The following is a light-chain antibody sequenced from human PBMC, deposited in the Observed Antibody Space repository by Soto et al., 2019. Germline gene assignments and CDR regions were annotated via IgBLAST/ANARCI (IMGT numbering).Light chain of an antibody. V-gene: IGKV3-15*01. CDR3: QQYNNWPPIFT. CDR2: GAS. Sequence: EIVMTQSPVTLSVSPGERATLSCRASQSVSSNLAWYQQKPGQAPRLLIYGASTRATGIPARFSGSGSGTEFTLTISSLQSEDFAIYYCQQYNNWPPIFTFGPGTKVDI. J-gene: IGKJ3*01. CDR1: QSVSSN.